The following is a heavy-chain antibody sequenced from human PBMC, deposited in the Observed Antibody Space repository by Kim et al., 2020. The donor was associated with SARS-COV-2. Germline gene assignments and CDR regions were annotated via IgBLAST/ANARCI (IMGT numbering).Heavy chain of an antibody. J-gene: IGHJ4*02. V-gene: IGHV1-18*01. CDR3: ARADVVVPAAMPADY. Sequence: KIQGRATMTTDTSTSTAYMELRSLRSDDTAVYYCARADVVVPAAMPADYWGQGTLVTVSS. D-gene: IGHD2-2*01.